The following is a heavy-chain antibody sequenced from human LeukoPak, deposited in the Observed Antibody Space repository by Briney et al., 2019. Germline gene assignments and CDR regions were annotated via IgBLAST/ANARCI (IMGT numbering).Heavy chain of an antibody. CDR2: IYYSGST. D-gene: IGHD3-22*01. J-gene: IGHJ4*02. V-gene: IGHV4-61*01. CDR3: ARFYYDSSGYYYLDY. CDR1: GGSIRSSYYY. Sequence: SETLSLTCTVSGGSIRSSYYYWSWIRQPPGTGLEWIGYIYYSGSTNYNPSLKSRVTISVDTSKNQFSLKLSSVTAADTAVYYCARFYYDSSGYYYLDYWGQGTLVTVSS.